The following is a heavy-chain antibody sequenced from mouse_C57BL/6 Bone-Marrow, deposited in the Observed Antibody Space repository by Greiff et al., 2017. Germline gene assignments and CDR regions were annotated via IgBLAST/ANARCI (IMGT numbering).Heavy chain of an antibody. D-gene: IGHD2-2*01. CDR2: IHPNSGST. V-gene: IGHV1-64*01. CDR1: GYTFTSYW. Sequence: VKLQQPGAELVKPGASVKLSCKASGYTFTSYWMHWVKQRPGQGLEWIGMIHPNSGSTNYNEKFKSKATLTVDKSSSTAYMQHSSLTSEDSAVYYCARGYYGYDVGFAYWGQGTLVTVSA. CDR3: ARGYYGYDVGFAY. J-gene: IGHJ3*01.